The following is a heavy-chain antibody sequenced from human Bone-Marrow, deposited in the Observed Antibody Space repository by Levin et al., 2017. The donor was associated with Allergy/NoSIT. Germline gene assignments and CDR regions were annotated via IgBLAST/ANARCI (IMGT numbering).Heavy chain of an antibody. CDR3: ARVAAGVSYYFDH. J-gene: IGHJ4*02. CDR2: THLSGTT. CDR1: GSLFSNFY. Sequence: PSETLSLTCSVSGSLFSNFYWSWVRQPAGKGLEWIGRTHLSGTTNYNPSLKSRVTMSLDTSKNQFSLRLTSVTAADTAIYYCARVAAGVSYYFDHWGQGILVTVYS. D-gene: IGHD5/OR15-5a*01. V-gene: IGHV4-4*07.